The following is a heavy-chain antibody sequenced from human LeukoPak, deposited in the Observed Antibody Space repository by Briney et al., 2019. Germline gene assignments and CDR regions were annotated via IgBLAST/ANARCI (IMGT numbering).Heavy chain of an antibody. D-gene: IGHD2-15*01. V-gene: IGHV5-51*01. CDR1: GYRFTTYW. Sequence: GESLKISCKASGYRFTTYWIAWVRQIPGEGLEWMGIVYPDGSDRRYSPSFHGQGTISADKSISTAYLQWSSLKASDTAMYYCARLYCNGGSCFGTFDYWGQGTLVTVSS. CDR2: VYPDGSDR. CDR3: ARLYCNGGSCFGTFDY. J-gene: IGHJ4*02.